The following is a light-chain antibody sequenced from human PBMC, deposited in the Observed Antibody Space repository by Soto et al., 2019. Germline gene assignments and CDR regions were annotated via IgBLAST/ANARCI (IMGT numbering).Light chain of an antibody. J-gene: IGKJ2*01. V-gene: IGKV3-20*01. Sequence: IVLTQSPGTLSLSPGERATLSCRASQTGSNSYLAWYQQKSGQAPRLLIYGVSTRATGTPDRFSGSGSGTEFTLTISSLQPEDFATYYCQQSYSTPLYTFGQGTKLEIK. CDR2: GVS. CDR1: QTGSNSY. CDR3: QQSYSTPLYT.